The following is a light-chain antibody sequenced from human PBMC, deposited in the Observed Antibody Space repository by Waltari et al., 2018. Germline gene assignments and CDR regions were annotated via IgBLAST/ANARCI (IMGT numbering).Light chain of an antibody. Sequence: QSALTQPASVSGSLGQSITLSCTGGSRDVGAYNLVSWYQHHPGKAPKVMIYDVTERPSGSSNRFSGSKSGYTASLTISGLQAEDEADYYCGSFTTSYTWVFGGGTTLTVL. J-gene: IGLJ3*02. V-gene: IGLV2-14*03. CDR3: GSFTTSYTWV. CDR1: SRDVGAYNL. CDR2: DVT.